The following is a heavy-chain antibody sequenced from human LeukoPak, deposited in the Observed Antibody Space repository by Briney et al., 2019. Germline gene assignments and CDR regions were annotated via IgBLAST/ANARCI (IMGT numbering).Heavy chain of an antibody. V-gene: IGHV1-18*04. J-gene: IGHJ6*02. CDR3: ARGYSSGWWTTDYYYYYGMDV. D-gene: IGHD6-19*01. Sequence: ASVKVSCKASGYTFTSYYMHWVRQAPGQGLEWMGWISAYNGNTNYAQKLQGRVTMTTDTSTSTAYMELRSLRSDDTAVYYCARGYSSGWWTTDYYYYYGMDVWGQGTTVTVSS. CDR2: ISAYNGNT. CDR1: GYTFTSYY.